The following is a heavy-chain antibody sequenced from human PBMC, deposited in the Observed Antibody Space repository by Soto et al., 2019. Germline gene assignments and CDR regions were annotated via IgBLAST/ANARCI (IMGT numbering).Heavy chain of an antibody. CDR1: GFSLNTSGVG. CDR2: IYWDDDK. J-gene: IGHJ5*02. Sequence: QITLKESGPALVKPTQTLTLTCTFSGFSLNTSGVGVGWIRQPPGKALEWLALIYWDDDKRYSPSLKSRLTITKDISKNQVVLTMTNMDAVDTGTYYCAHRRPFDGSSSRFDPWGQGTLVTVSS. CDR3: AHRRPFDGSSSRFDP. V-gene: IGHV2-5*02. D-gene: IGHD3-10*01.